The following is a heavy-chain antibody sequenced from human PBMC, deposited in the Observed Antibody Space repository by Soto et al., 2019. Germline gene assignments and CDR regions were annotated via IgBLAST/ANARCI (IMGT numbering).Heavy chain of an antibody. CDR2: MIPIFGTA. CDR1: GGTFSSYA. D-gene: IGHD2-2*01. CDR3: ASRLYCSSTSCYRDSGYYYGMDV. Sequence: QVQLVQSGAEVKKPGSSVKVSCKASGGTFSSYAISWVRQAPGQGLEWMGGMIPIFGTANYAQKFQGRVTIPADESTSTAYMELSSLRSEDTGVYYCASRLYCSSTSCYRDSGYYYGMDVWGQGTKVTVSS. J-gene: IGHJ6*02. V-gene: IGHV1-69*01.